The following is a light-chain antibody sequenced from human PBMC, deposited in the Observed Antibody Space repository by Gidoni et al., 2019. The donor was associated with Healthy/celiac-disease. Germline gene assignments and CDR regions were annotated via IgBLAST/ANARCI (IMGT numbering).Light chain of an antibody. J-gene: IGLJ2*01. Sequence: QSALTPPPSASWSPGPSVTISCTGTSSDVGGYNYVSWYQQHPGKAPKLMIYEVSKRPSGVPDRFSGSKSGNTASLTVSGLQAEDEADYYCSSYAGSNIGVFGGGTKLTVL. CDR3: SSYAGSNIGV. CDR2: EVS. V-gene: IGLV2-8*01. CDR1: SSDVGGYNY.